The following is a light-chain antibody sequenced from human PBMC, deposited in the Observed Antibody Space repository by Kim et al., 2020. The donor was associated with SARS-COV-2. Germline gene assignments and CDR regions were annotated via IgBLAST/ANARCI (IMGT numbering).Light chain of an antibody. CDR2: SNN. J-gene: IGLJ2*01. CDR1: ISNIVSNS. V-gene: IGLV1-44*01. Sequence: GHRLPLSCSGLISNIVSNSVICSQQLPGTAPKLLIYSNNQRPSGVPDRFSGSKSGTSASLAISGLQSEDEADYYCAAWDDSLNGVVFGGGTKVTVL. CDR3: AAWDDSLNGVV.